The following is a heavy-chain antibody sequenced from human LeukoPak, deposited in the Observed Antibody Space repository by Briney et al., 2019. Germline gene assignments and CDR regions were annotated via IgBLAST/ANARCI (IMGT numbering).Heavy chain of an antibody. J-gene: IGHJ3*02. CDR3: AKSREATVSYDAFDI. CDR2: ISYDGRNK. D-gene: IGHD4-11*01. CDR1: GFTFSSYA. Sequence: GGSLRLSCAASGFTFSSYAMSWVRQAPGKGLEWVAVISYDGRNKYYADSVKGRFTISRDNSKNTLYLQMNSLRSDDTAVYYCAKSREATVSYDAFDIWGQGTMVTVSS. V-gene: IGHV3-30*18.